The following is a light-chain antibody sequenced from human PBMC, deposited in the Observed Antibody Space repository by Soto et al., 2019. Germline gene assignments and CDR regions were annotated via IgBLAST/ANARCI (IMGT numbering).Light chain of an antibody. CDR2: YDD. Sequence: QSVLTQPPSVSEAPRQRVTISCSGSSSNIGNNAVNWYQQLPGKAPKLLIYYDDLLPSGVSDRFSGSKSGTSASLAISGLKSADEADDYCAAWDDSLSGEVFGTGTKLTVL. J-gene: IGLJ1*01. CDR3: AAWDDSLSGEV. V-gene: IGLV1-36*01. CDR1: SSNIGNNA.